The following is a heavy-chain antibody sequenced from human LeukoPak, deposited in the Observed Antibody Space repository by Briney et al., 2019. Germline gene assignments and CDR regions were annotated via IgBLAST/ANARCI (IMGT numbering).Heavy chain of an antibody. CDR1: GFSFSSYS. J-gene: IGHJ4*02. CDR2: ISSSSSYI. CDR3: FARDSGYDFWIDY. V-gene: IGHV3-21*01. D-gene: IGHD5-12*01. Sequence: GGSLRLSCAASGFSFSSYSMNWVRQAPGKGLEWVSSISSSSSYIYYADSVKGRFTISRDNAKNSLYLQMNSLRAEDTAVYYCFARDSGYDFWIDYWGQGTLVTVSS.